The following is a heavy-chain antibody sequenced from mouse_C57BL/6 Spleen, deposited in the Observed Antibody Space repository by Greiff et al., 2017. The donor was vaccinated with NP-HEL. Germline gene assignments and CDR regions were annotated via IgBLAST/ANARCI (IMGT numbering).Heavy chain of an antibody. D-gene: IGHD2-4*01. CDR2: IYPGSGNT. Sequence: QVQLQQSGPELVKPGASVKISCKASGYSFTSYYIHWVKQRPGQGLEWIGWIYPGSGNTKYNEKFKGKATLTADTSSSTAYMQLSSLTSEDSAVYYCARRDYDAAWFAYWGQGTLVTVSA. CDR1: GYSFTSYY. J-gene: IGHJ3*01. CDR3: ARRDYDAAWFAY. V-gene: IGHV1-66*01.